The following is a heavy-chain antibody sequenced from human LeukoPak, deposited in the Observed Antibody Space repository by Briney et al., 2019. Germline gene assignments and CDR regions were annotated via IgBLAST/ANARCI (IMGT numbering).Heavy chain of an antibody. CDR1: GITFSSYG. V-gene: IGHV3-21*01. CDR2: ISSSSSYI. D-gene: IGHD1-26*01. Sequence: GGSLRLSCAAPGITFSSYGMHWVRQAPGKGLEWVSSISSSSSYIYYADSVKGRFTISRDNAKNSLYLQMNSLRAEDTAVYYCAISRGAGDYWGQGTLVTVSS. J-gene: IGHJ4*02. CDR3: AISRGAGDY.